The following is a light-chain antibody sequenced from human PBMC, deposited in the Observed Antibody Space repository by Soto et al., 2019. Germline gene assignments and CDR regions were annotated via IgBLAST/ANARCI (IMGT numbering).Light chain of an antibody. CDR2: KAS. CDR1: QGITSY. J-gene: IGKJ1*01. CDR3: QQYNSYWT. V-gene: IGKV1-9*01. Sequence: DIQLTQFPSFLSASVGGRVTVACRASQGITSYLAWYQQKPGKAPNLLIYKASTLQSGVPSRFSGSGSETEFTLTISSLQPDDFATYYCQQYNSYWTFGQGTKVDIK.